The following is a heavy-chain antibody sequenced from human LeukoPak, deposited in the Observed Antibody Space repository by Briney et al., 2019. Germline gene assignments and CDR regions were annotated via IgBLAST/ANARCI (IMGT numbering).Heavy chain of an antibody. CDR3: AKDHAAMIVVPNWFDP. D-gene: IGHD3-22*01. Sequence: GGSLRLSCAASGFTFSSYAMSWVRQAPGKGLEWVSAISGSGGSTYYADSVKGRFTISRDNSKNTLYLRMNSLRAEDTAVYYCAKDHAAMIVVPNWFDPWGQGTLVTVSS. CDR2: ISGSGGST. J-gene: IGHJ5*02. V-gene: IGHV3-23*01. CDR1: GFTFSSYA.